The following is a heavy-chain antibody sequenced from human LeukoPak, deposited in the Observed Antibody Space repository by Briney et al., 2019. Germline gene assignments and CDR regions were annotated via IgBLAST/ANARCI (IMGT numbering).Heavy chain of an antibody. CDR2: ISGSGGST. J-gene: IGHJ4*02. V-gene: IGHV3-23*01. D-gene: IGHD3-10*01. CDR1: GFTFSDYA. CDR3: ARGATKSIYGSGSQFDY. Sequence: GGSLRLSCAVSGFTFSDYAMSWVRQAPGKGLEWVSTISGSGGSTYSADSVKGRFTISRDNSKNTLYLQMNSLRAEDTAVYYCARGATKSIYGSGSQFDYWGQGTLVTVSS.